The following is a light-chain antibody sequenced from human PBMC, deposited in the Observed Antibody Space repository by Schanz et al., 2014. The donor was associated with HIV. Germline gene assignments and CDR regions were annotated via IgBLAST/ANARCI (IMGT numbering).Light chain of an antibody. V-gene: IGKV3-20*01. CDR1: QSLTTNY. J-gene: IGKJ4*02. Sequence: IVLTQSPGSLSLSPGDRATLSCRASQSLTTNYLAWYQQKLGQAPRLLIYGASNRATGIPARFSGSGSGTDFTLTISRLEPEDFAVYYCQHYGDSRGTFGGGTKVDI. CDR2: GAS. CDR3: QHYGDSRGT.